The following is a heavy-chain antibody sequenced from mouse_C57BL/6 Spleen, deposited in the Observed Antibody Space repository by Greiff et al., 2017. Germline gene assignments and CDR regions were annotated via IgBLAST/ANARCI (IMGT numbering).Heavy chain of an antibody. J-gene: IGHJ4*01. Sequence: QVQLQQSGAELVRPGASVTLSCKASGYTFTDYEMHWVKQTPVHGLEWIGAIDPETGGTAYNQKFKGKAILTADKSSSTAYMELRSLTSEDSAVYYCTRQGDGPYAMDYWGQGTSVTVSS. CDR3: TRQGDGPYAMDY. D-gene: IGHD1-1*01. CDR1: GYTFTDYE. V-gene: IGHV1-15*01. CDR2: IDPETGGT.